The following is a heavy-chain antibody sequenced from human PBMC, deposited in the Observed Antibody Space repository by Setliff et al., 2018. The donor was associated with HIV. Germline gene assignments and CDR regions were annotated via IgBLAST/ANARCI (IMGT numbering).Heavy chain of an antibody. D-gene: IGHD2-2*01. J-gene: IGHJ3*01. CDR1: GGSISSHY. Sequence: PSETLSLTCTVSGGSISSHYWSWIRQPPGKGLEWIGYIYYSGSTNYNPSLKSRVTISVDTSKNQVSLTLSSVTPADTAVYYCARHICGTTACYAVDVWGPGTMVTVSS. CDR2: IYYSGST. V-gene: IGHV4-59*11. CDR3: ARHICGTTACYAVDV.